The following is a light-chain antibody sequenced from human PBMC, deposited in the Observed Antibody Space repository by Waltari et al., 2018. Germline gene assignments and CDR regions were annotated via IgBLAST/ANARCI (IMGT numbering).Light chain of an antibody. CDR2: AAS. J-gene: IGKJ4*01. CDR1: RSVSNN. CDR3: QQYYGWPQS. Sequence: RVMTQSPATLSVSPGERATLSCRASRSVSNNLAWYQQKPGQAPRPLIYAASTRATGIPARFSGSGSGTEFTLTISSLQSEDFAIYYCQQYYGWPQSFGGGTKVEIK. V-gene: IGKV3-15*01.